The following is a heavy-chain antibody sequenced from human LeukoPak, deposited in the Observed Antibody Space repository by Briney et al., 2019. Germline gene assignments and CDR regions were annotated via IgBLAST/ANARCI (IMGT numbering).Heavy chain of an antibody. Sequence: GASVKVSCKASGYTFTSYGISWVRQATGQGLEWMGWMNPNSGNTGYAQKFQGRVTMTRNTSISTAYMELSSLRSEDTAVYYCARGYCSSTSCYLGYYYYGMDVWGQGTTVTVSS. CDR2: MNPNSGNT. V-gene: IGHV1-8*02. CDR3: ARGYCSSTSCYLGYYYYGMDV. J-gene: IGHJ6*02. D-gene: IGHD2-2*01. CDR1: GYTFTSYG.